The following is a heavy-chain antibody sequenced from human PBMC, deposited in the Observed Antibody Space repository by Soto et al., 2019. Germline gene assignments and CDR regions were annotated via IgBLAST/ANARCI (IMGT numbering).Heavy chain of an antibody. CDR3: AGRGHTMLRGTAPYEMD. Sequence: SETLSLTCTVSGGSITNYSWSWIRQPPWRGLEWIGYISSSGTTTYNPSLGSRLTIFVDTSRNQFSLQLASVTAADTAVYYCAGRGHTMLRGTAPYEMD. CDR1: GGSITNYS. CDR2: ISSSGTT. J-gene: IGHJ6*01. V-gene: IGHV4-4*08. D-gene: IGHD1-1*01.